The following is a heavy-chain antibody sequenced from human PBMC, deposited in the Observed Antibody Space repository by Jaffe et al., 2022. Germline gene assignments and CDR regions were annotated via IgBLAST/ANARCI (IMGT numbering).Heavy chain of an antibody. J-gene: IGHJ3*02. CDR2: IYTSGST. CDR1: GGSISSGSYY. D-gene: IGHD1-26*01. V-gene: IGHV4-61*02. CDR3: ARDRWELPPRSEADAFDI. Sequence: QVQLQESGPGLVKPSQTLSLTCTVSGGSISSGSYYWSWIRQPAGKGLEWIGRIYTSGSTNYNPSLKSRVTISVDTSKNQFSLKLSSVTAADTAVYYCARDRWELPPRSEADAFDIWGQGTMVTVSS.